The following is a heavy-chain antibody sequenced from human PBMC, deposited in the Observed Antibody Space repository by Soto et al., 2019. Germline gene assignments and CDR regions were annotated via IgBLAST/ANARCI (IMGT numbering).Heavy chain of an antibody. D-gene: IGHD2-21*02. V-gene: IGHV5-51*01. J-gene: IGHJ4*02. Sequence: GESLKISCKGSGYSFTSYWIGWVRQMPGKGLEWMGIIYPGDSDTRYSPSFQGQVTISADKSISTAYLQWSSLKASDTAMCYCARPGLNCGGDCYLDYWGQGTLVTVSS. CDR3: ARPGLNCGGDCYLDY. CDR2: IYPGDSDT. CDR1: GYSFTSYW.